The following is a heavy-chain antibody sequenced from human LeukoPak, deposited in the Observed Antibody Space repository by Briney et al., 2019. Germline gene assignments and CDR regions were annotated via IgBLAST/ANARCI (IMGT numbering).Heavy chain of an antibody. CDR1: GGTFSSYT. J-gene: IGHJ4*02. CDR3: ARQYCGGGSCYHIPLAY. V-gene: IGHV1-69*02. D-gene: IGHD2-15*01. Sequence: SVKVSCKASGGTFSSYTISWVRQAPGQGLEWMGRIIPILGIANYAQKFQGRVTITADKSTSTAYMERSRLRSEQTAVYYCARQYCGGGSCYHIPLAYWGQGTLVTVSS. CDR2: IIPILGIA.